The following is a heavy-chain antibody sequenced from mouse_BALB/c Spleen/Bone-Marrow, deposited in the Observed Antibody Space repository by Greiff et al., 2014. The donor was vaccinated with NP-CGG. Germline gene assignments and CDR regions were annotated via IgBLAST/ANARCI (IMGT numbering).Heavy chain of an antibody. CDR3: ARYDGYSFDY. D-gene: IGHD2-3*01. V-gene: IGHV3-8*02. CDR1: GDSINSGY. J-gene: IGHJ2*01. CDR2: ISYSGST. Sequence: VQLQQSGPSLVKPSQTLSLTCSVPGDSINSGYWNWIRKFPGNKLEYMGYISYSGSTYYNPSLKSRISITRDTSKNQYYLQLNSVTTEDTATYYCARYDGYSFDYWGQGTTLTVSS.